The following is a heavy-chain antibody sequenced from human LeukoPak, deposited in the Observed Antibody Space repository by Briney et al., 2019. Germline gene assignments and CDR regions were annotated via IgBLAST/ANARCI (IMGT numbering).Heavy chain of an antibody. D-gene: IGHD3-3*01. V-gene: IGHV4-38-2*02. Sequence: SETLSLTCTVSGYSISTGYYWDWIRQPPGKGLEWIGTFYHGGSTYYNPSLKSRVTISVDTSKNQFSLNLTSVTAADTAVYYCARTYRRFNYYYMDVWGKGTTATVSS. J-gene: IGHJ6*03. CDR3: ARTYRRFNYYYMDV. CDR1: GYSISTGYY. CDR2: FYHGGST.